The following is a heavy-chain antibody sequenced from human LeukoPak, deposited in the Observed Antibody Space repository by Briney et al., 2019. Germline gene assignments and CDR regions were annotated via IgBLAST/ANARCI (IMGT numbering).Heavy chain of an antibody. CDR2: IYTSGST. V-gene: IGHV4-4*07. CDR3: AREVWTMVRGVPHWFDP. Sequence: SETLSHTCAVSGGSISSYYWSWIRQPAGKGLEWIGRIYTSGSTNYNPSLKSRVTMSVDTSKNQFSLKLSSVTAADTAVYYCAREVWTMVRGVPHWFDPWGQGTLVTVSS. CDR1: GGSISSYY. J-gene: IGHJ5*02. D-gene: IGHD3-10*01.